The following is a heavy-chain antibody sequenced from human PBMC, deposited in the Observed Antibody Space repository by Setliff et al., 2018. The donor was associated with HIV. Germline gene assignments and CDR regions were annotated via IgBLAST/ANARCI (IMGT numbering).Heavy chain of an antibody. V-gene: IGHV1-3*01. CDR3: ARGFSVYSSSDPLLNWLDP. CDR2: INAGNGNT. D-gene: IGHD6-6*01. Sequence: ASVKVSCKASGYTFTSYGISWVRQAPGQGLEWMGWINAGNGNTKYSQKFQGRVTITRDTSASTAYMDLSSLRSEDTAVYYCARGFSVYSSSDPLLNWLDPWGQGTLVTVSS. J-gene: IGHJ5*02. CDR1: GYTFTSYG.